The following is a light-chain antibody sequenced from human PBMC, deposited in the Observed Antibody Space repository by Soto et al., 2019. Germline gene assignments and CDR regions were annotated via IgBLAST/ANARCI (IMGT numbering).Light chain of an antibody. J-gene: IGLJ2*01. CDR2: DTS. V-gene: IGLV7-46*01. Sequence: QAVVTQEPSLTVSPGGTVTLTCGSSTGTLTSGHFPYWFQQKPGQAPRALIFDTSNKHSWTPARFSGSLLGGKAALTLSGAQPEDEADSYCLLYYSGARVFGGGTQLTVL. CDR1: TGTLTSGHF. CDR3: LLYYSGARV.